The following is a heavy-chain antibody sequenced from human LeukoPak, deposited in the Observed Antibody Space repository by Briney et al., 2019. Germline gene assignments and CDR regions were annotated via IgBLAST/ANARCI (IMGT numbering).Heavy chain of an antibody. CDR2: IRSKAYGGTT. Sequence: GRSLRLSCTASGFTFGDYAMSWVRQAPGKGLEWVGFIRSKAYGGTTEYAASVKGRFTISRDDSKSIAYLQMNSLKTEDTAVYYCTRGGRFGELKVPIGYWGQGTLVTVSS. J-gene: IGHJ4*02. V-gene: IGHV3-49*04. D-gene: IGHD3-10*01. CDR1: GFTFGDYA. CDR3: TRGGRFGELKVPIGY.